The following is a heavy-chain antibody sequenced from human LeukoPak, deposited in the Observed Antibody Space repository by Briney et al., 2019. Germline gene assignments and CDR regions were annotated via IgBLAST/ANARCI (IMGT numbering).Heavy chain of an antibody. CDR3: ARDRTAAAGSPHFDY. D-gene: IGHD6-13*01. CDR1: GGTFSSYA. J-gene: IGHJ4*02. V-gene: IGHV1-69*04. CDR2: IIPILGIA. Sequence: GSSVKVSCKASGGTFSSYAISWVRQAPGQGLEWMGRIIPILGIANYAQKFQGRVTITADKSTSTAYMELSSLRSEDTAVYYCARDRTAAAGSPHFDYWGQGTLVTVSS.